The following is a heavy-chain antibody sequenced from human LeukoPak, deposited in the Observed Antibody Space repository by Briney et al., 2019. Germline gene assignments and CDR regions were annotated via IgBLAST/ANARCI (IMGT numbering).Heavy chain of an antibody. Sequence: GGPLRLSCAASGFTFSSYVMIWVRQAPGKALEWVSTIGAGGATTYYADSVKGRYNISRDNSKNTLYLQMNSLRAEDTAVYYCAGRSGDYFDFWGQGTLVTVSS. CDR1: GFTFSSYV. D-gene: IGHD3-3*01. V-gene: IGHV3-23*01. CDR2: IGAGGATT. CDR3: AGRSGDYFDF. J-gene: IGHJ4*02.